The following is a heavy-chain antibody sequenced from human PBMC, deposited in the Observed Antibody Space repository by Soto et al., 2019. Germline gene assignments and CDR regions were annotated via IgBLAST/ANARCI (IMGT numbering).Heavy chain of an antibody. V-gene: IGHV4-39*01. CDR3: ARHEVEMALGY. J-gene: IGHJ4*02. Sequence: SSETLSLTCTVSGVSISNGGYYWSWIRQHPVKGLEWIGNIYYSGSTYYNPSLKSRVTISVDTSKNQFSLKLSSVTAADTAVYYCARHEVEMALGYWGQGTLVTVSS. CDR2: IYYSGST. D-gene: IGHD2-2*01. CDR1: GVSISNGGYY.